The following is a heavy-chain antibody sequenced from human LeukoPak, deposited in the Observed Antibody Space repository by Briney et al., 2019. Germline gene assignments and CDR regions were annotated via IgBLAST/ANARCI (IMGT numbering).Heavy chain of an antibody. D-gene: IGHD3-22*01. J-gene: IGHJ4*02. V-gene: IGHV4-39*07. Sequence: SETLSLTCTVSGGSISSSSYYWGWIRQPPGKGLEWIGSIYYSGSTYYNPSLKSRVTISVDTSKNQFSLKLSSVTAADTAVYYCAITYYYDSSGYYIPSAYFDYWAQGTLVTVSS. CDR2: IYYSGST. CDR3: AITYYYDSSGYYIPSAYFDY. CDR1: GGSISSSSYY.